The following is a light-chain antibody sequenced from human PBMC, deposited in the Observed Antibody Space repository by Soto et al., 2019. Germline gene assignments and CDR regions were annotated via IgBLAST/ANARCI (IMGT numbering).Light chain of an antibody. V-gene: IGKV3-11*01. CDR1: QSVSRD. CDR2: DAS. Sequence: DIVLTQSPATLSLSPGERATLSCRASQSVSRDFAWYQQKPGQAPRLLIYDASNRATGIPARFSASGSGTDFTLTINSLQPEDFAVYYCQHRHNFGPGTKVDSK. J-gene: IGKJ3*01. CDR3: QHRHN.